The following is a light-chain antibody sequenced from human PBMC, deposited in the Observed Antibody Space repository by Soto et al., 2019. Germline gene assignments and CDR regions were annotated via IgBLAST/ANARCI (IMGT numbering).Light chain of an antibody. CDR2: EVS. Sequence: LTQPPSASGSPGQSVTISCTGTSSDVGGYNYVSWYQQHPGKAPKLMIYEVSKRPSGVPDRFSGSKSCNTASLTVSGLQAEDEADYYCSSYAGSTPYGFGTGTKVTVL. CDR3: SSYAGSTPYG. CDR1: SSDVGGYNY. J-gene: IGLJ1*01. V-gene: IGLV2-8*01.